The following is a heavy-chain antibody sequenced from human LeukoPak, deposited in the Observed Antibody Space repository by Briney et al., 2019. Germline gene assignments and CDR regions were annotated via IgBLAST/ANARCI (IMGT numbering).Heavy chain of an antibody. CDR2: VNLQGFT. CDR1: GGSVTSTNY. D-gene: IGHD3-10*01. CDR3: LRYVLRGVIADY. Sequence: SGTLSLTCGVSGGSVTSTNYWTWVRQPPGKGLEWIGEVNLQGFTNYNPSLMGRVAISVDTSENHISLQLTSVTAADTAVYYCLRYVLRGVIADYRGQGTPVIVSS. V-gene: IGHV4-4*02. J-gene: IGHJ4*02.